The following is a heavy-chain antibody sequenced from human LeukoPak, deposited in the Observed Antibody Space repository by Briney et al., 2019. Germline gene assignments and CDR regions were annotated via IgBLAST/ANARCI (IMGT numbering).Heavy chain of an antibody. J-gene: IGHJ4*02. V-gene: IGHV3-33*01. CDR2: IWYDGSNK. CDR1: GFTFSSYG. CDR3: ARDLNDSSGSHH. Sequence: PGGSLRLSCAASGFTFSSYGMHWVRQAPGKGLEWVAVIWYDGSNKYYADSVKGRFTISRDNSKNTLYLQMNSLRAEDTAVYYCARDLNDSSGSHHWGQGTLVTVSS. D-gene: IGHD3-22*01.